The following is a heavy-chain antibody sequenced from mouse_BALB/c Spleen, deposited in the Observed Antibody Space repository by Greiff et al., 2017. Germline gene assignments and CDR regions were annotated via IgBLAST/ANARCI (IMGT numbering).Heavy chain of an antibody. J-gene: IGHJ4*01. CDR3: ARITTATRYAMDY. Sequence: EVKLVESGGGLVKPGGSLKLSCAASGFTFSDYYMYWVRQTPEKRLEWVATISDGGSYTYYPDSVKGRFTISRDNAKNNLYLQMSSLKSEDTAMYYCARITTATRYAMDYWGQGTSVTVSS. D-gene: IGHD1-2*01. CDR1: GFTFSDYY. CDR2: ISDGGSYT. V-gene: IGHV5-4*02.